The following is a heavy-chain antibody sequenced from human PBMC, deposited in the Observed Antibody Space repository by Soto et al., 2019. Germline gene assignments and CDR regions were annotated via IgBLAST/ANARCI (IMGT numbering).Heavy chain of an antibody. D-gene: IGHD1-20*01. V-gene: IGHV4-39*01. Sequence: QLQLQESGPGLVKSSETLSLTCSVSGASVSSSHYWGWIRQPPGKGLEWIGSVSYSGSPNYSPSFKSRITMSVDTSHSQVSLRVRSVTATYTAVYFCARHYNTGAFFDYWGQGKLVTIFS. CDR1: GASVSSSHY. CDR3: ARHYNTGAFFDY. CDR2: VSYSGSP. J-gene: IGHJ4*02.